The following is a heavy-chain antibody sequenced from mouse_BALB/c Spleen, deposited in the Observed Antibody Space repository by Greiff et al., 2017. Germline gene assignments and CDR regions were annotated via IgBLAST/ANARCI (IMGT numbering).Heavy chain of an antibody. CDR1: GYTFSSYW. CDR2: ILPGSGST. Sequence: QVQLQQSGAELMKPGASVKISCKATGYTFSSYWIEWVKQRPGHGLEWIGEILPGSGSTNYNEKFKGKATFTADTSSNTAYMQLSSLTSEDSAVYYCAREGNYRYDGFAYWGQGTLVTVSA. J-gene: IGHJ3*01. D-gene: IGHD2-14*01. CDR3: AREGNYRYDGFAY. V-gene: IGHV1-9*01.